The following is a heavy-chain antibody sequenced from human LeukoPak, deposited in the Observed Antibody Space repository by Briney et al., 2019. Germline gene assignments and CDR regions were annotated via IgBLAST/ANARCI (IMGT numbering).Heavy chain of an antibody. V-gene: IGHV1-69*01. Sequence: SVKVSCKASGGTFSSYAISWVRQAPGQGLEWMGGIIPIFGTANYAQKFQGRVTITANESTSTAYMELSSLRSEDTAVYYCARDLNGYDFWSGYYDEWGQGTLVTVSS. J-gene: IGHJ4*02. D-gene: IGHD3-3*01. CDR1: GGTFSSYA. CDR3: ARDLNGYDFWSGYYDE. CDR2: IIPIFGTA.